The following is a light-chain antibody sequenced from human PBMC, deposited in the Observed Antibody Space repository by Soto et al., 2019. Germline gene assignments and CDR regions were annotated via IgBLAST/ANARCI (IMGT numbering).Light chain of an antibody. CDR1: QTISSW. J-gene: IGKJ1*01. V-gene: IGKV1-5*03. CDR2: KAS. CDR3: QHYNSYSAA. Sequence: DIQMTQSPSTLSGSVGDRVTITCRASQTISSWLAWYQQKPGKAPKLLIYKASTLKSGVPSRFSGSGSGTEFTLTISSLQPDAFATYYCQHYNSYSAAFGQGTKV.